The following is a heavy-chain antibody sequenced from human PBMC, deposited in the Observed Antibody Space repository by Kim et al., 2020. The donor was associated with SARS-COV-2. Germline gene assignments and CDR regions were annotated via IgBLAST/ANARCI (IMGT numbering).Heavy chain of an antibody. CDR1: GGSISSGGYY. V-gene: IGHV4-31*03. Sequence: SETLSLTCTVSGGSISSGGYYWSWIRQHPGKGLEWIGYIYYSGSTYYNPSLKSRVTISVDTSKNQFSLKLSSVTAADTAVYYCARVERYCSGGSCYRDDYWGQGTLVTVSS. CDR2: IYYSGST. D-gene: IGHD2-15*01. J-gene: IGHJ4*02. CDR3: ARVERYCSGGSCYRDDY.